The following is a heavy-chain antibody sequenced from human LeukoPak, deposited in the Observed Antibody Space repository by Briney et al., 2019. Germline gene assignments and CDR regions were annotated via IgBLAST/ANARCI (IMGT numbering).Heavy chain of an antibody. Sequence: SETLSLTCTVSGGSISSYYWSWIRQPPGKGLEWIGYIYYSGSTNYNPSLKSRVTISVDTSKNQFSLKLSSVTAADTAVYYCARAASYYDFWGGPNWFDPWGQGTLVTVSS. D-gene: IGHD3-3*01. J-gene: IGHJ5*02. CDR1: GGSISSYY. CDR3: ARAASYYDFWGGPNWFDP. V-gene: IGHV4-59*01. CDR2: IYYSGST.